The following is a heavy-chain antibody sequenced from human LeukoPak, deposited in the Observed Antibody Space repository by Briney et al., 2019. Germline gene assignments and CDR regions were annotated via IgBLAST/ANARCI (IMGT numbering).Heavy chain of an antibody. Sequence: SETLSLTCAVYGGSFSGYYWSWIRQPPGKGLEWIGEINHSGSTNYNPSLKSRVPISVDTSKNPFPLKLSSVTAADTAVYYCARGGALRLFGVVTIEKFDPWGQGTLVTVSS. CDR1: GGSFSGYY. V-gene: IGHV4-34*01. CDR3: ARGGALRLFGVVTIEKFDP. D-gene: IGHD3-3*01. J-gene: IGHJ5*02. CDR2: INHSGST.